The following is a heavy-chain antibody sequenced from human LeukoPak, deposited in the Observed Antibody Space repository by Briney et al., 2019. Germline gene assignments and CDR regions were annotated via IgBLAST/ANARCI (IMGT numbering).Heavy chain of an antibody. J-gene: IGHJ3*02. Sequence: GGSLRLSCAASGFTFSSYSMNWVRQAPGKGLEWVSSISSSSSYIYYAESVKGRFTISRDNAKNSLYLQMNSLRAEDTAVYYCARDLPWMHNYAFDIWGQGTMVTVSS. V-gene: IGHV3-21*01. CDR2: ISSSSSYI. CDR1: GFTFSSYS. CDR3: ARDLPWMHNYAFDI. D-gene: IGHD2-2*03.